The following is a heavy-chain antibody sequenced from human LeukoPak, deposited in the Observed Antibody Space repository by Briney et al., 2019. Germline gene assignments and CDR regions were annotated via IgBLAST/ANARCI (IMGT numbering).Heavy chain of an antibody. CDR1: GYTFNGYY. CDR3: ARDRALWFGELLKSPNWFDP. V-gene: IGHV1-69*05. J-gene: IGHJ5*02. CDR2: IIPIFGTA. D-gene: IGHD3-10*01. Sequence: GASVKVSCKASGYTFNGYYMHWVRQAPGQGLEWMGGIIPIFGTANYAQKFQGRVTITTDESTSTAYMELSSLRSEDTAVYYCARDRALWFGELLKSPNWFDPWGQGTLVTVSS.